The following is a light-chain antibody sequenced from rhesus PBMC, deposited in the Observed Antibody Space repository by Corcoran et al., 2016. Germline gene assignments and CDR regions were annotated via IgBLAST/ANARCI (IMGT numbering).Light chain of an antibody. CDR1: QSLLYSSNNKNY. Sequence: IVMTQSPDSLAVSLGERVTINCKSSQSLLYSSNNKNYLAWYQQKPGQAPKLLIYWASTRESGVPHRCSGSGSGTDFTLTISGLQAEDVAVYYCQQYYSSPLTFGPGTKLDIK. V-gene: IGKV4-1*01. J-gene: IGKJ3*01. CDR2: WAS. CDR3: QQYYSSPLT.